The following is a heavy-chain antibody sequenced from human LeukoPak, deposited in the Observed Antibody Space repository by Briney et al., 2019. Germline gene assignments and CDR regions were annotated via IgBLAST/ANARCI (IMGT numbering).Heavy chain of an antibody. CDR2: MNPNSGNT. CDR1: GHTFTSYD. CDR3: ARGNADSSSSAWFDP. J-gene: IGHJ5*02. Sequence: ASVKVSCKASGHTFTSYDINWVRRATGQGLEWMGWMNPNSGNTGYVQKFQGRVTMTRNTSISTAYMELSSLRSEDTAVYYCARGNADSSSSAWFDPWGQGTLVTVSS. D-gene: IGHD6-6*01. V-gene: IGHV1-8*01.